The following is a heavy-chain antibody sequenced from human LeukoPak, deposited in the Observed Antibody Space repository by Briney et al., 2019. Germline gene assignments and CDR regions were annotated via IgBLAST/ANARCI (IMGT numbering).Heavy chain of an antibody. Sequence: PGGSLRLSCAASGVTFSSYAMSWVRQAPGKGLEWFSAISGSGGSTYYAESVKGRFTISRDNSKRTLYLQMNSLRAEDTAFFFKQKAAYEILGFDYWGQGTLVTVSS. V-gene: IGHV3-23*01. D-gene: IGHD3-9*01. CDR2: ISGSGGST. CDR3: QKAAYEILGFDY. CDR1: GVTFSSYA. J-gene: IGHJ4*02.